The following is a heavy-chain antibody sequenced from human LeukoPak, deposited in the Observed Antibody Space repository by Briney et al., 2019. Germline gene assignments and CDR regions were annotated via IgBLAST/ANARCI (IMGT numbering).Heavy chain of an antibody. CDR1: GFTFSSYW. V-gene: IGHV3-7*03. CDR2: IKRDGSDK. CDR3: AKSGNIAVEDY. D-gene: IGHD6-19*01. J-gene: IGHJ4*02. Sequence: GGSLRLSCAASGFTFSSYWMSWVRQAPGKGLEWVANIKRDGSDKYYVGSVEGRFTISRDNDKNSLYLQMNSLRAEDTAVYYCAKSGNIAVEDYWGQGTLVTVSS.